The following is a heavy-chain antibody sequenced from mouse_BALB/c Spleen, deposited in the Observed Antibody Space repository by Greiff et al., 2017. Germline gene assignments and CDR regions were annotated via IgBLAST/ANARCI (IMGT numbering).Heavy chain of an antibody. CDR2: ISSGGSYT. D-gene: IGHD2-14*01. CDR1: GFTFSSYG. CDR3: ARRGYERDAMDY. J-gene: IGHJ4*01. Sequence: EVMLVESGGDLVKPGGSLKLSCAASGFTFSSYGMSWVRQTPDKRLEWVATISSGGSYTYYPDSVKGRFTISRDNAKNTLYLQMSSLKSEDTAMYYCARRGYERDAMDYWGQGTSVTVSS. V-gene: IGHV5-6*01.